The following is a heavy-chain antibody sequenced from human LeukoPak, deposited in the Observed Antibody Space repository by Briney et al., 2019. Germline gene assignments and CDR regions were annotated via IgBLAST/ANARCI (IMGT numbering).Heavy chain of an antibody. CDR3: ARGPGLYYYDSSGYYAPIDY. D-gene: IGHD3-22*01. CDR1: GYTFTSYG. Sequence: ASVKVSCKASGYTFTSYGISWVRQAPGQGLEWMGWISAYNGNTNYAQKLQGRVTMTTDTSTSTAYMELRSLRSDDTAVYYCARGPGLYYYDSSGYYAPIDYWGQGTLVTVSS. J-gene: IGHJ4*02. CDR2: ISAYNGNT. V-gene: IGHV1-18*01.